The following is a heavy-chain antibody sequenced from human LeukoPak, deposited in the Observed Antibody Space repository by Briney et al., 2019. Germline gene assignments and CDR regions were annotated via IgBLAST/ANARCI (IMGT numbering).Heavy chain of an antibody. CDR3: AREKWELLPIFDY. D-gene: IGHD1-26*01. J-gene: IGHJ4*02. CDR2: ILYSGST. CDR1: GGSISSYY. Sequence: PSETLSLTCTGYGGSISSYYWSWIRQSPGKGLEWIGYILYSGSTNYNPSLKSRVTISVDTSKNQFSLKLSSVTAADTAVYYCAREKWELLPIFDYWGQGTLVTVSS. V-gene: IGHV4-59*01.